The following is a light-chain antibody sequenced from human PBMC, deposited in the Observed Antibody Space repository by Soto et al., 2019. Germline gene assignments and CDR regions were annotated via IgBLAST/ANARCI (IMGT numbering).Light chain of an antibody. CDR3: QSYDSSLSGWV. J-gene: IGLJ3*02. V-gene: IGLV1-40*01. Sequence: QSVLTHPPSVSGAPGHRVTIYCTGSTSNIGAGHDVHWYQQLPGTAPQLLIYGNTNRPSGVPDRYSGSKSGTSASLAITGLQAEDEAEYYCQSYDSSLSGWVFGGGTKLTVL. CDR2: GNT. CDR1: TSNIGAGHD.